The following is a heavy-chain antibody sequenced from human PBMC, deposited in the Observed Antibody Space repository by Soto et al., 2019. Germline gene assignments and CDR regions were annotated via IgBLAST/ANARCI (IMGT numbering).Heavy chain of an antibody. J-gene: IGHJ4*02. CDR3: TTEGALPGPDFDY. D-gene: IGHD3-16*01. CDR1: GFTFSDHY. CDR2: TKDKANSYTA. Sequence: EVQLVESGGGLVQPGGTLRLSCVASGFTFSDHYIDWVRQAPGKGLEWVGRTKDKANSYTADYAASVKGRFTISRDDSKNTLYLQINSLTTEDTAVYYGTTEGALPGPDFDYWGQGTLVTVSS. V-gene: IGHV3-72*01.